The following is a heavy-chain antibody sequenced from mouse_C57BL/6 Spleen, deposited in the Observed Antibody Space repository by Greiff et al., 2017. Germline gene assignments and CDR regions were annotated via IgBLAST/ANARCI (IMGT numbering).Heavy chain of an antibody. V-gene: IGHV1-50*01. CDR2: IDPSDSDT. J-gene: IGHJ3*01. CDR3: AIYGYDAWFAY. Sequence: QVQLQQPGAELVKPGASVKLSCKASGYTFTSYWMQWVKQRPGQGLEWIGEIDPSDSDTNYNQKFKGKATLTVDTSSSTAYMQLSSLTSEDSAVYYCAIYGYDAWFAYWGQGTLVTVSA. CDR1: GYTFTSYW. D-gene: IGHD2-2*01.